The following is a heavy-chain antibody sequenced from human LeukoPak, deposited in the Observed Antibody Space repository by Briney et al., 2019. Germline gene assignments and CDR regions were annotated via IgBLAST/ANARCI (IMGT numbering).Heavy chain of an antibody. CDR2: INHSGST. Sequence: SETLSLTCAVYGGSFSGYYWSWIRQPPGKGLEWIGEINHSGSTNYNPSLKSRVTISVDTSKNQFSLKLSSVTAADTAVYYCAKKQTAVGFYNCFAPWGQETLVTVSS. CDR3: AKKQTAVGFYNCFAP. J-gene: IGHJ5*02. D-gene: IGHD6-13*01. CDR1: GGSFSGYY. V-gene: IGHV4-34*01.